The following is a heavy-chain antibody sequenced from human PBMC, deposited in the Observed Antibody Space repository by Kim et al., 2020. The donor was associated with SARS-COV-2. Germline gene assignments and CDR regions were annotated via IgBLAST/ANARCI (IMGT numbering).Heavy chain of an antibody. V-gene: IGHV3-30*18. Sequence: GGSLRLSCAASGFTFSSYGMHWVRQAPGKGLEWVAVISYDGSNKYYADSVKGRFTISRDNSKNTLYLQMNSLRAEDTAVYYCAKAWGLLWFGELPQDYWG. CDR2: ISYDGSNK. D-gene: IGHD3-10*01. CDR3: AKAWGLLWFGELPQDY. CDR1: GFTFSSYG. J-gene: IGHJ4*01.